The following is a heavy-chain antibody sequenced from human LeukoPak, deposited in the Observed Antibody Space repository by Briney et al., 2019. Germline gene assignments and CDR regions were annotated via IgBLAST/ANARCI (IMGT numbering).Heavy chain of an antibody. CDR2: IYYSGST. CDR3: ARDWDQLVPSKGGPPRYFYFMDV. J-gene: IGHJ6*03. CDR1: GGSISSSSYY. V-gene: IGHV4-39*02. D-gene: IGHD2-15*01. Sequence: SETLSLTCTVSGGSISSSSYYWGWIRQPPGKGLEWIGSIYYSGSTYYNPSLKSRVTISVDTSKNQFSLKLSSVTAADTAVYYCARDWDQLVPSKGGPPRYFYFMDVWGKGTSVIVSS.